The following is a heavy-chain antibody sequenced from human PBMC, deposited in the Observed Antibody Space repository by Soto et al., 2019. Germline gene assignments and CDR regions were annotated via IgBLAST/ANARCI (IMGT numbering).Heavy chain of an antibody. V-gene: IGHV1-2*02. CDR3: AKGYSSSWYGVDY. CDR2: INPNSGGT. D-gene: IGHD6-13*01. CDR1: GYTFTGYY. Sequence: QVQLVQSGAEVKKPGASVKVSCKASGYTFTGYYMHWVRQAPGQGLEWMGWINPNSGGTNYAQKLQGRVTMTRDTSISTAYMELSRLRSDDTAVYYCAKGYSSSWYGVDYWGQGTLVTVSS. J-gene: IGHJ4*02.